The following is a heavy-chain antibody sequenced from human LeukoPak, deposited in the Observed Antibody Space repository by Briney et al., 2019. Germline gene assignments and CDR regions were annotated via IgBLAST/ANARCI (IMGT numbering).Heavy chain of an antibody. CDR2: IGGSGGST. CDR3: AKYPPGYDYVWGSPTTGAYFDY. J-gene: IGHJ4*02. CDR1: GFTFSSHA. Sequence: GGSLRLSCAASGFTFSSHAISWVRQAPGKGLEWGSAIGGSGGSTYYADSVKGRFTISRDNSKNTLYLQVNSLRAEDTAVYYCAKYPPGYDYVWGSPTTGAYFDYWGQGTLVTVSS. V-gene: IGHV3-23*01. D-gene: IGHD3-16*01.